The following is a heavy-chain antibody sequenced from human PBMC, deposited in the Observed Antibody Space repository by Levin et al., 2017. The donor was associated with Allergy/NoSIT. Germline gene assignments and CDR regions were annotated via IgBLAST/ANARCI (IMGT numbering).Heavy chain of an antibody. V-gene: IGHV4-34*01. CDR1: GGSFSGYY. Sequence: SETLSLTCAVYGGSFSGYYWSWIRQPPGKGLEWIGEINHSGSTNYNPSLKSRVTISVDTSKNQFSLKLSSVTAADTAVYYCARGRYYGSGSYLGYWGQGTLVTVSS. J-gene: IGHJ4*02. D-gene: IGHD3-10*01. CDR2: INHSGST. CDR3: ARGRYYGSGSYLGY.